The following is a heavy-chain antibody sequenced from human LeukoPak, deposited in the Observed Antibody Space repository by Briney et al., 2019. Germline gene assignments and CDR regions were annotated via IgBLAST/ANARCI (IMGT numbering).Heavy chain of an antibody. CDR2: IYYSGST. CDR1: GGSISSYY. Sequence: SETLSLTCTVSGGSISSYYWSWIRQPPGKGLEWIGYIYYSGSTNYNPSLKSRVTISVDTSKNQFSLKLSSVTAADTAVYYCARGKTPYHGSGSYLDYWGQGTLVTVSS. CDR3: ARGKTPYHGSGSYLDY. V-gene: IGHV4-59*01. J-gene: IGHJ4*02. D-gene: IGHD3-10*01.